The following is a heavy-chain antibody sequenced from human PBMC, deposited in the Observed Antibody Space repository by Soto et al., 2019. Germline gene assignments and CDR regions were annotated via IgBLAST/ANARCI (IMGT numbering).Heavy chain of an antibody. CDR1: GYSFNDYG. J-gene: IGHJ4*02. CDR3: ATAKRITGDFDY. Sequence: QVQLGQSGPEVKKPGASLKVSCKTSGYSFNDYGVTWVRQAPGQGLEWMGWISGKTGATNYAQELQDRLTMTTDTSTKTVYLEMRSLKSDDTAVYFCATAKRITGDFDYWGQGTLVDVSS. D-gene: IGHD3-3*01. CDR2: ISGKTGAT. V-gene: IGHV1-18*01.